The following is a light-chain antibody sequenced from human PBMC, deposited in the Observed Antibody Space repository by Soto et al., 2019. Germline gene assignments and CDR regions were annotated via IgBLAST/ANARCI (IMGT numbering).Light chain of an antibody. CDR1: RYNIGSNT. CDR2: RDH. J-gene: IGLJ2*01. V-gene: IGLV1-44*01. CDR3: AAWDDSQNGYVV. Sequence: QSVLTQPPSASGTPGQRVTISCSGSRYNIGSNTVNWYQQVPGTAPRLLIHRDHQRPSGVPDRFSGSKSGTSASLAISGHQSEDEDDYYCAAWDDSQNGYVVFGGGTKVTVL.